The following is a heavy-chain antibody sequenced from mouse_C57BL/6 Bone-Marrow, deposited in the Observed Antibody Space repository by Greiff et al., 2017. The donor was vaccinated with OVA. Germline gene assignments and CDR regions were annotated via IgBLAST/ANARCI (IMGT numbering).Heavy chain of an antibody. CDR1: GYTFTSYW. D-gene: IGHD1-1*01. V-gene: IGHV1-55*01. CDR3: ARIYYYGSSYCWYFDV. J-gene: IGHJ1*03. Sequence: QVQLQQPGAELVKPGASVKMSCKASGYTFTSYWITWVKQRPGQGLEWIGDIYPGSGSTNYNEKFKSKATLTVDTSSSKAYMQLSSLTSEDSAVYYCARIYYYGSSYCWYFDVWGTGTTVTVSS. CDR2: IYPGSGST.